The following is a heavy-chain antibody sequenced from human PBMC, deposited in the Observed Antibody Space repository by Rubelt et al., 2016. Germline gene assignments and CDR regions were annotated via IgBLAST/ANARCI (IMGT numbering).Heavy chain of an antibody. V-gene: IGHV3-74*01. CDR3: ATYSSSSSTFDY. D-gene: IGHD6-6*01. Sequence: FTFSRDNAKNTLYLQMNSLRAEDTAVYYCATYSSSSSTFDYWGQGTLVTVSS. J-gene: IGHJ4*02.